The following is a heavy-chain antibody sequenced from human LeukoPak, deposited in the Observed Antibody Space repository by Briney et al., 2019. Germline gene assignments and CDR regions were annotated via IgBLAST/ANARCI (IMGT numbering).Heavy chain of an antibody. CDR1: GFTFSSYG. V-gene: IGHV3-30*18. CDR2: ISYDGSNK. J-gene: IGHJ4*02. CDR3: AKDPWGDSGSYYGAFGY. Sequence: PGGSLRLSCAASGFTFSSYGMHWVRQAPGKGLEWVAVISYDGSNKYYADSVKGRFTISRDSSKNTLYLQMNSLRAEDTAVYYCAKDPWGDSGSYYGAFGYWGQGTLVTVSS. D-gene: IGHD1-26*01.